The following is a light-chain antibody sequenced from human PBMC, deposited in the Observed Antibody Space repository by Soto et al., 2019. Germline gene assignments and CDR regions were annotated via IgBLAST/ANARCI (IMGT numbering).Light chain of an antibody. CDR1: HSINSN. J-gene: IGKJ5*01. Sequence: EIVMTQSPGTLSLSPGETATLSCRASHSINSNYLAWYQQKPGQAPRLLIYGISTRAADIPARFSGSGSGTDFTLTISSLQSEDFAFYYCQQHSQWPITFGQGTRLEI. V-gene: IGKV3-15*01. CDR2: GIS. CDR3: QQHSQWPIT.